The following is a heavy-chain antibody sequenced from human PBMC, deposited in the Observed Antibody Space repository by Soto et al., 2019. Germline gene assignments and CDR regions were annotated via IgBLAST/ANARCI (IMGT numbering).Heavy chain of an antibody. Sequence: GGSLRLSXAASGFTFSNYDMSWVRQAPGKGLEWVSGISKNGGNKWYADTVKGRFTISRDNSKDTLFLQMISLRPDDTAVYYCAQRGGNDYWGGFDYWGPGTLVTVSS. CDR1: GFTFSNYD. D-gene: IGHD7-27*01. V-gene: IGHV3-23*01. CDR2: ISKNGGNK. J-gene: IGHJ4*02. CDR3: AQRGGNDYWGGFDY.